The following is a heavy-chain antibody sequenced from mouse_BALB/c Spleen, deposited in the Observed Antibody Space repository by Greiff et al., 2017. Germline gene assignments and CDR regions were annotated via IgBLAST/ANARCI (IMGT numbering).Heavy chain of an antibody. D-gene: IGHD2-4*01. Sequence: QVQLQQSGAELAKPGASVKMSCKASGYTFTSYWMHWVKQRPGQGLEWIGAIYPGDGDTRYTQKFKGKATLTADKSSSTAYMQLSSLASEDSAVYYCARSGDYDAAWFAYWGQGTLVTVSA. J-gene: IGHJ3*01. CDR2: IYPGDGDT. V-gene: IGHV1-87*01. CDR1: GYTFTSYW. CDR3: ARSGDYDAAWFAY.